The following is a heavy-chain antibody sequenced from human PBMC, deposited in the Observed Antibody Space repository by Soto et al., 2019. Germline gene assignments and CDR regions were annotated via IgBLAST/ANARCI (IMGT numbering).Heavy chain of an antibody. CDR3: ARESGGATATLDYYYFYMDV. CDR1: GDSFNDYY. Sequence: QVRLVQSGAEVRKPGASVTVSCRSSGDSFNDYYIHWVRQAPGPGFEWMGWINPNGGVTKYAQKFQGWVSMTRDTSIRTVYMQLSRLRSDDTAVYYCARESGGATATLDYYYFYMDVWGTGTTVTVSS. V-gene: IGHV1-2*04. D-gene: IGHD5-12*01. J-gene: IGHJ6*03. CDR2: INPNGGVT.